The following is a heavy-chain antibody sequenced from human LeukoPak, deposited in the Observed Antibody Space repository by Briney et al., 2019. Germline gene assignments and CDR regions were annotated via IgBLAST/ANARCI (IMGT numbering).Heavy chain of an antibody. V-gene: IGHV4-39*07. CDR2: IYYSGST. CDR1: GGSISSSSYY. J-gene: IGHJ4*02. D-gene: IGHD3-22*01. Sequence: SETLSLTCTVSGGSISSSSYYWGWIRQPPGKGLEWIGSIYYSGSTNYNPSLKSRVTISVDTSKNQFSLKLSSVTAADTAVYYCARGRDGSYYDQEYYFDYWGQGTLVTVSS. CDR3: ARGRDGSYYDQEYYFDY.